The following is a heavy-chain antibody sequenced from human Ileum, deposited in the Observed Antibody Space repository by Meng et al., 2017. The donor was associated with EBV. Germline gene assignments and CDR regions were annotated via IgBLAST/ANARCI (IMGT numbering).Heavy chain of an antibody. CDR3: ASRPGFNIGPFDF. D-gene: IGHD3/OR15-3a*01. J-gene: IGHJ4*02. CDR1: GYTFTRYP. CDR2: INTDNGET. Sequence: QVQLGQVGAEVKKPGASVKLSCKASGYTFTRYPIHWVRQAPGQRPEWMGWINTDNGETEFSQKFQGRVTITRDTSATTAYMELISLRSEDTAVYYCASRPGFNIGPFDFWGQGTLVTVSS. V-gene: IGHV1-3*04.